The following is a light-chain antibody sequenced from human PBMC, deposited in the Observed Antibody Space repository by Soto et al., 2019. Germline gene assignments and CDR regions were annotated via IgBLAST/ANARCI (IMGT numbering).Light chain of an antibody. CDR3: QQANSFPLT. Sequence: DIQVTQSPSSVSASVGDRVTITCRASQDINNWLAWYQQKPGKAPKVLIYTTSNLQSGVPSRFSGSGSGTDFTLTINSLQPEDFATYYWQQANSFPLTFGGGTKVEIK. J-gene: IGKJ4*01. V-gene: IGKV1D-12*01. CDR2: TTS. CDR1: QDINNW.